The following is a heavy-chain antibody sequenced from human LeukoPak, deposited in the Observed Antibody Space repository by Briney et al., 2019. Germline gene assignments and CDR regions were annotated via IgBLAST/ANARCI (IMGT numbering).Heavy chain of an antibody. CDR3: AKGGRYCSGGNCYFFDY. D-gene: IGHD2-15*01. V-gene: IGHV3-23*01. CDR1: GFTFSSYG. Sequence: GGSLRLSCAASGFTFSSYGMSWVRQAPGKGLEWVSAISGSGGSTYYADSVKGRFTISRDNSKTTLYLQMNSLRADDTAVYYCAKGGRYCSGGNCYFFDYWGQGTLVTVSP. J-gene: IGHJ4*02. CDR2: ISGSGGST.